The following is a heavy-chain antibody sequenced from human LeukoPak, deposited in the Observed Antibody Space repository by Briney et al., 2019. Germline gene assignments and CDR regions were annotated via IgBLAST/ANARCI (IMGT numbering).Heavy chain of an antibody. D-gene: IGHD6-19*01. CDR2: IYYSGST. Sequence: SETLSLTCTVSGGSISSYYWSWIRQPPGKGLEWIGYIYYSGSTNYSPSLKSRVTISVDTSKNQFSLKLSSVTAADTAVYYCAREDYSGWSQQGVGMDVWGQGTTVTVSS. CDR1: GGSISSYY. V-gene: IGHV4-59*01. J-gene: IGHJ6*02. CDR3: AREDYSGWSQQGVGMDV.